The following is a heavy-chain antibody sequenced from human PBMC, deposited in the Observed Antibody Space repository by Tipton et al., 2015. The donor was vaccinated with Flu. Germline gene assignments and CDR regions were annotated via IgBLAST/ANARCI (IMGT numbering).Heavy chain of an antibody. D-gene: IGHD4-11*01. V-gene: IGHV4-38-2*01. CDR2: VSRTGST. Sequence: TLSLTCAVSGDSISSDYYWGWIRQFPGKGLEWIGTVSRTGSTIYNPSLKSRVTISIDTSKNQFSLKMKSVTATDMAVYYRARRDYSNYVSDPKSWFDPWGQGTLVAVSS. CDR1: GDSISSDYY. CDR3: ARRDYSNYVSDPKSWFDP. J-gene: IGHJ5*02.